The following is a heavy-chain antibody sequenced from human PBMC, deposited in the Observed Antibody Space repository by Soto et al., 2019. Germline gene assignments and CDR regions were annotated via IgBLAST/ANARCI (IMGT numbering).Heavy chain of an antibody. CDR3: AHTRILYPVDP. CDR1: GFSLSTSGVG. CDR2: IYWDYDK. Sequence: QITLKESGPTLVKPTQTLTLTCTFSGFSLSTSGVGVGWIRQPPGKALEWLALIYWDYDKRYSPSLKIRLTITNDTTKNQVVLTMTNMDPVDKATYYCAHTRILYPVDPWGQGTLVTVSS. J-gene: IGHJ5*02. V-gene: IGHV2-5*02. D-gene: IGHD2-15*01.